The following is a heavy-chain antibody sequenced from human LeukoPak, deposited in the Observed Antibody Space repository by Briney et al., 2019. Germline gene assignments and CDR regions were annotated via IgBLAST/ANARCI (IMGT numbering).Heavy chain of an antibody. CDR3: AIPYSSSWSPFDY. CDR2: INPNSGGT. Sequence: ASVKVSCKASGYTFTGYYMHWVRQAPGQGLEWMGRINPNSGGTNYAQKFQGRVTITRDTSISTAYMELSRLRSDGTAVYYCAIPYSSSWSPFDYWGQGTLVTVSS. J-gene: IGHJ4*02. CDR1: GYTFTGYY. D-gene: IGHD6-13*01. V-gene: IGHV1-2*06.